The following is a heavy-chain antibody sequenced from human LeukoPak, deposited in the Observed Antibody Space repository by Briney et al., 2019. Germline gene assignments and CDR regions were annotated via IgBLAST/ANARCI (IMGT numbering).Heavy chain of an antibody. CDR3: ARHDEGSGWYRSYIDL. D-gene: IGHD6-19*01. J-gene: IGHJ2*01. CDR2: ISTRGST. CDR1: GVSISSYY. V-gene: IGHV4-4*09. Sequence: PSETLSLTCTVSGVSISSYYCSWIRQPPGKGLEWIGYISTRGSTDYNTSLKSGGTISVEKSKKKCSLNLSSVTAADTAVYYCARHDEGSGWYRSYIDLWGRGTLVTVSS.